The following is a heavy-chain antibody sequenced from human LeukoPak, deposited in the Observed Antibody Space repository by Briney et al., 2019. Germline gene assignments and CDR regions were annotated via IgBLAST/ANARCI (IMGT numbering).Heavy chain of an antibody. CDR2: ISYDGSNK. CDR1: GFTFSNYG. V-gene: IGHV3-30-3*01. D-gene: IGHD5-12*01. Sequence: PGGSLRLSCAASGFTFSNYGMHCVRQAPGKGLEWVTIISYDGSNKHYADSVKGRFTISRDNSKNTLYLQMNSLRPEDTAVYYCGRDRGWLRSVDHWGRGTLVTVSS. CDR3: GRDRGWLRSVDH. J-gene: IGHJ5*02.